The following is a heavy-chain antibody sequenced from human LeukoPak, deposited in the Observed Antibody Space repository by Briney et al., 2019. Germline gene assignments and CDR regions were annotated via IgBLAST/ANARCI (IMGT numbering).Heavy chain of an antibody. Sequence: GGSLRLSCAASGFTFSGSVMHWVRQASGKGLEWVGRIRSKADSYATAYAASVKGRFTISRDDSKKTTYLQMNSLESEDTAVYYCVAPSEYGDDHYGMDVWGPGTTVIVSS. D-gene: IGHD4-17*01. CDR2: IRSKADSYAT. J-gene: IGHJ6*02. V-gene: IGHV3-73*01. CDR3: VAPSEYGDDHYGMDV. CDR1: GFTFSGSV.